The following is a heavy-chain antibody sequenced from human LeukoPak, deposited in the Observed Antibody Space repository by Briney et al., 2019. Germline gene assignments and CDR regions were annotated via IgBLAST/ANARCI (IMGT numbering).Heavy chain of an antibody. CDR2: ISGSDDST. V-gene: IGHV3-23*01. J-gene: IGHJ4*02. Sequence: GGSLRLSCAASGFTFSSSAMSWVRQAPGKGLEWVSAISGSDDSTYYADSVKGRFTISRDNSKNTLYLQMNSLRAEDTAVYYCAKGGLYYFDYWGQGTLVTVSS. CDR3: AKGGLYYFDY. CDR1: GFTFSSSA.